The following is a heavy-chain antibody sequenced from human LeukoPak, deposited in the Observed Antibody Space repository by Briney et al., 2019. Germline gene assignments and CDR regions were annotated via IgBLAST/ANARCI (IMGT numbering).Heavy chain of an antibody. CDR2: ISAYNGNT. CDR1: GYTFTDYF. J-gene: IGHJ4*02. D-gene: IGHD3-22*01. Sequence: GASVKVSCKASGYTFTDYFMNWVRQAPGQGLEWMGWISAYNGNTNYAQKLQGRVTMTTDTSTSTAYMELRSLRSDDTAVYYCARDNFNYYDSSGYYDYWGQGTLVTVSS. CDR3: ARDNFNYYDSSGYYDY. V-gene: IGHV1-18*04.